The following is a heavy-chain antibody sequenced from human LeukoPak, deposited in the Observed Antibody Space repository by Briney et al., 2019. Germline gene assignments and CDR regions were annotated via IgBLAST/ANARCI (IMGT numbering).Heavy chain of an antibody. CDR3: TRGGIIILGVATVVDY. CDR2: PGSGNT. Sequence: PGSGNTGYAQKFQGRVTMTRNTSISTVYMELSGLGYEDTAIYYCTRGGIIILGVATVVDYWGQGTLVTVSS. J-gene: IGHJ4*02. V-gene: IGHV1-8*01. D-gene: IGHD3/OR15-3a*01.